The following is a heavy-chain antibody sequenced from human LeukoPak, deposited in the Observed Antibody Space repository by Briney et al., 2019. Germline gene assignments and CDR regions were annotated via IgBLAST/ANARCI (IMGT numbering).Heavy chain of an antibody. CDR2: INPNSGGT. J-gene: IGHJ5*02. CDR3: ARDYCSSTSCYTGGRWSDP. Sequence: ASVKVSCKASGYTFTGYYMHWVRQAPGQGLEWMGWINPNSGGTNYAQKFQGRVTMTRDTSISTAYMELSRLRSDDTAVYYCARDYCSSTSCYTGGRWSDPWGQGTLVTVSS. CDR1: GYTFTGYY. D-gene: IGHD2-2*02. V-gene: IGHV1-2*02.